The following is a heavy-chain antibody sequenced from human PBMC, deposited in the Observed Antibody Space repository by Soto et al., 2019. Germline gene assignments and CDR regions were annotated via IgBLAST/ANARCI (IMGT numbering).Heavy chain of an antibody. D-gene: IGHD3-10*01. CDR1: AYCVGRAYY. J-gene: IGHJ4*02. V-gene: IGHV4-38-2*02. CDR2: VYHSGGT. CDR3: TKERGPLLWRIDS. Sequence: SETLSLTCTLSAYCVGRAYYWWWIRQPPGKGLEWIGNVYHSGGTYYNPSLKSRVTISMDTSKNQFSLNLTSVTAADTAVYYCTKERGPLLWRIDSWGQGTLVTVSS.